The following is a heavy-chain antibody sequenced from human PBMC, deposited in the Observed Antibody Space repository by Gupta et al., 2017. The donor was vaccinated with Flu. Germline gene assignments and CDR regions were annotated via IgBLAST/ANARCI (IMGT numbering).Heavy chain of an antibody. CDR1: GYTFTSYY. CDR3: ARDGGGHAGIPAAIGAPVEWFDP. Sequence: QVQLVQSGAEVKKPGASVKVSCKASGYTFTSYYMHWVRQAPGQGLEWMGITNPSGGSTSYEKKFQGRVTMTRDTSTSTVYMELSSLRSEDTAVYYCARDGGGHAGIPAAIGAPVEWFDPWGQGTLVTVSS. CDR2: TNPSGGST. J-gene: IGHJ5*02. D-gene: IGHD2-2*02. V-gene: IGHV1-46*01.